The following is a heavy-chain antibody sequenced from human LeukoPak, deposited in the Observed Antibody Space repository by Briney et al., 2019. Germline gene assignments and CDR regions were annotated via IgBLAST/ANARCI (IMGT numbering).Heavy chain of an antibody. J-gene: IGHJ4*02. D-gene: IGHD6-13*01. V-gene: IGHV3-21*01. CDR3: ARDYSQRLQLVPFDY. CDR1: GFTFSSYS. CDR2: ISSSSSYI. Sequence: PGGSLRLTCAASGFTFSSYSMNWVRQAPGKGLEWVSSISSSSSYIYYADSVKGRFTISRDNAKNSLYLQMNSLRAEDTAVYYCARDYSQRLQLVPFDYWGQGTLVTVSS.